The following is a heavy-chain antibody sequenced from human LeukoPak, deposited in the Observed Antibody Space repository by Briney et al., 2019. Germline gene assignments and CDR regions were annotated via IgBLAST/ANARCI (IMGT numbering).Heavy chain of an antibody. Sequence: PSETLSLTCTVSGGSISSSSYYWGWIRQPPGKGLEWIGSIYYSGSTYYNPSLKSRVTISVDTSKNQFSLKLSSVTAADTAVYYCASLPQYCSSTSCYYWFDPWGQGTLVTVSS. CDR3: ASLPQYCSSTSCYYWFDP. J-gene: IGHJ5*02. CDR1: GGSISSSSYY. V-gene: IGHV4-39*01. CDR2: IYYSGST. D-gene: IGHD2-2*01.